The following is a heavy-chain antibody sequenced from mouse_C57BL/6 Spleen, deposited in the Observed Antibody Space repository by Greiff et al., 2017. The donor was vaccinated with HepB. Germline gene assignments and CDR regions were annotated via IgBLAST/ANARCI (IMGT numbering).Heavy chain of an antibody. D-gene: IGHD1-1*01. CDR3: ARYSPITTVVATDY. CDR2: IYPGSGST. V-gene: IGHV1-55*01. J-gene: IGHJ2*01. CDR1: GYTFTSYW. Sequence: VQLQRPGAELVKPGASVKMSCKASGYTFTSYWITWVKQRPGQGLEWIGDIYPGSGSTNYNEKFKSKATLTVDTSSSTAYMQLSSLTSEDSAVYYCARYSPITTVVATDYWGQGTTLTVSS.